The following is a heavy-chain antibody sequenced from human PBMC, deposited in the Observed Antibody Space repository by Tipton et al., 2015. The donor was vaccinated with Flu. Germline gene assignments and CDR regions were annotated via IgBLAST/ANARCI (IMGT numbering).Heavy chain of an antibody. D-gene: IGHD6-13*01. CDR1: GGSFSGYY. CDR3: AIAAAARIYYGMDV. J-gene: IGHJ6*02. Sequence: TLSLTCAVYGGSFSGYYWSWIRQPPGKGLEWIGEINHSGSTNYNPSLKSRVTISVDTSKNQFSLKLGSVTAADTAVYYCAIAAAARIYYGMDVWGQGTTVTVSS. V-gene: IGHV4-34*01. CDR2: INHSGST.